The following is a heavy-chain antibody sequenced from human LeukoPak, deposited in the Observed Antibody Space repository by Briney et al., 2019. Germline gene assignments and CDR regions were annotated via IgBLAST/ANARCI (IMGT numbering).Heavy chain of an antibody. CDR1: GSTFSDYY. J-gene: IGHJ4*02. D-gene: IGHD2-2*01. V-gene: IGHV3-11*06. CDR2: ISSSSSYT. Sequence: PGGSLRLSCAATGSTFSDYYMSWIRQAPGKGLEGVSYISSSSSYTNYADSVKGRFTISRDNAKNSLYLQMNSLRAEDTAVYYCARDGIVVPAAIDYWGQGTLVTVSS. CDR3: ARDGIVVPAAIDY.